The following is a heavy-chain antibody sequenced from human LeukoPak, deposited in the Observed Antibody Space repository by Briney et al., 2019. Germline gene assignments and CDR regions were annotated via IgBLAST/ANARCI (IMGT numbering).Heavy chain of an antibody. J-gene: IGHJ3*02. D-gene: IGHD6-13*01. CDR1: GGSISSYY. Sequence: SETLSLACIVSGGSISSYYWSWIRQPPGKGLEWIGYIYHTGSNNYSPSLKSRVTMSVDTSKNQFSLKLSSVTAADTAVYYCARARYSNSWYAVDIWGQGTMVTVSS. V-gene: IGHV4-59*08. CDR2: IYHTGSN. CDR3: ARARYSNSWYAVDI.